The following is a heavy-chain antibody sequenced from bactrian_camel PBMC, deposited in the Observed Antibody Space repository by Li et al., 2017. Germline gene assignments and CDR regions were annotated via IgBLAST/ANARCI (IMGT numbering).Heavy chain of an antibody. CDR1: GRTDSYNV. J-gene: IGHJ4*01. CDR2: IDNGGSR. CDR3: AATSPPCYTKFVTTYDY. Sequence: HVQLVESGGGSVQAGGSLRLTCAASGRTDSYNVMGWFRQAPGKEREGVAAIDNGGSRIYADSVKGRFSISKDNAGSTLYLQMNDLRPEDTAMYYCAATSPPCYTKFVTTYDYWGLGTQVTVS. D-gene: IGHD2*01. V-gene: IGHV3S57*01.